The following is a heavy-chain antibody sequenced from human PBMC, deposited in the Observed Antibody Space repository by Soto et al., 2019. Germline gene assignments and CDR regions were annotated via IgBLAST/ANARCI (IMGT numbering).Heavy chain of an antibody. CDR3: AKATPGIAVAAPTY. CDR1: GFTFSSYS. J-gene: IGHJ4*02. CDR2: ISGSGGST. Sequence: GGSLRLSCAASGFTFSSYSMNWVRQAPGKGLEWVSAISGSGGSTYYADSVKGRFTIPRDNSKNTLYLQMNSLRAEDTAVYYCAKATPGIAVAAPTYWGQGTLVTVSS. D-gene: IGHD6-19*01. V-gene: IGHV3-23*01.